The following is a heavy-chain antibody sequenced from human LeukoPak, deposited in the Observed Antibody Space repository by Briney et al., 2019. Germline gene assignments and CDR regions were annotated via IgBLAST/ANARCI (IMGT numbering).Heavy chain of an antibody. CDR2: INAGSTYM. V-gene: IGHV3-21*01. Sequence: TGGSLRLSCAASGFYFSGYSMNWVRQAPGKGLEWVSSINAGSTYMYYADSVKGRFTISRDNAKNSLHLQMYSLRAEDTAVYFCARVEATTGRNYHYYYMDVWGKGTTVTVSS. D-gene: IGHD1-1*01. CDR1: GFYFSGYS. CDR3: ARVEATTGRNYHYYYMDV. J-gene: IGHJ6*03.